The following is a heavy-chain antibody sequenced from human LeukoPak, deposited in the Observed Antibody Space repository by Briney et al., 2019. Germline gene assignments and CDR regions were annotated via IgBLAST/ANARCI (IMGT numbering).Heavy chain of an antibody. Sequence: GASVKVSCKASGYTFTSYGIRWVRQAPGQGLEWMGWISAYNGNTNYAQKLQGRVTMTTDTSTSTAYMELRSLRSDDTAVYYCARAVITFGGVIVYFDYWGQGTLVTVSS. CDR3: ARAVITFGGVIVYFDY. D-gene: IGHD3-16*02. CDR1: GYTFTSYG. J-gene: IGHJ4*02. V-gene: IGHV1-18*01. CDR2: ISAYNGNT.